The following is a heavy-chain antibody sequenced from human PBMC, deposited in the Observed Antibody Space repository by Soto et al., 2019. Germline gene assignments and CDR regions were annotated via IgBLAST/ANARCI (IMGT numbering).Heavy chain of an antibody. CDR3: ARTTYRIDEGHYYYYYMDV. V-gene: IGHV1-18*01. CDR1: GYTFTIYG. J-gene: IGHJ6*03. D-gene: IGHD4-4*01. Sequence: ASVKVSCKASGYTFTIYGISWVRQAPGQGLEWMGWISAYNGNTNYAQKLQGRVTMTTDTSTSTAYMGLRSLRSDDTAVYYCARTTYRIDEGHYYYYYMDVWCKGTTVTV. CDR2: ISAYNGNT.